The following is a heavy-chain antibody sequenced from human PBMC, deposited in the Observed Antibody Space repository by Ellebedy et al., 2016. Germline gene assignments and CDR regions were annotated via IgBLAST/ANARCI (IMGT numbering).Heavy chain of an antibody. Sequence: GESLKISCAASGFAISNYWMNWVRQAPGKGLEWVANINHDGSVEHYVDSVKGRFTISRDNAKNSLFLQMNSLSAQDTAVYFCVNHPHDSNGYNAYFDWWGQGTLVTVSS. CDR3: VNHPHDSNGYNAYFDW. V-gene: IGHV3-7*02. CDR2: INHDGSVE. CDR1: GFAISNYW. D-gene: IGHD3-22*01. J-gene: IGHJ4*02.